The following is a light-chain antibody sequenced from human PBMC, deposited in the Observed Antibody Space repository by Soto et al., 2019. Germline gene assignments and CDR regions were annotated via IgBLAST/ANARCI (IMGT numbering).Light chain of an antibody. CDR3: MQSTQLPPT. CDR1: QSLLHITGETF. Sequence: DIVMTQSPDSLSVAPGQPASISCKSSQSLLHITGETFLFWYLQKPGQSPQLLIYEVSTRVSGVPDRFSGSGSGTDFTLEISRVETDDVGIYYSMQSTQLPPTFGQGTRLEIK. J-gene: IGKJ5*01. CDR2: EVS. V-gene: IGKV2D-29*02.